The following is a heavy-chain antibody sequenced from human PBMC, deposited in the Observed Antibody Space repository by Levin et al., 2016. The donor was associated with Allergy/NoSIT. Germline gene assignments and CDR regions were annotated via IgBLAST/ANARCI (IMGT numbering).Heavy chain of an antibody. J-gene: IGHJ4*02. CDR2: IYTGGST. D-gene: IGHD3-22*01. V-gene: IGHV3-66*01. Sequence: GESLKISCTASGFTVRTNYMSWIRQAPGKGLEWVSVIYTGGSTYYADSVKGGFTISRDSSKNTVYLQMNSLRAEDTAVYYCARDSSGMHYYFDSWGQGTLVTVSS. CDR3: ARDSSGMHYYFDS. CDR1: GFTVRTNY.